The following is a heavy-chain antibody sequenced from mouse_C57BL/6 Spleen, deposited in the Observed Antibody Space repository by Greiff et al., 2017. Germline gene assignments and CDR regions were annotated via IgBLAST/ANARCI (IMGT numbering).Heavy chain of an antibody. CDR2: IRYDGSN. CDR3: AREGWDGY. D-gene: IGHD4-1*01. J-gene: IGHJ2*01. Sequence: EVQLQESGPGLVKPSPSLSLTCSVTGYSITSGYYWNWIRQFPGNNLEWIGYIRYDGSNNYNPSFKNRISITRDTSTNPYFLQLSSVTTEDTASYYCAREGWDGYWGQGTTLTVSS. CDR1: GYSITSGYY. V-gene: IGHV3-6*01.